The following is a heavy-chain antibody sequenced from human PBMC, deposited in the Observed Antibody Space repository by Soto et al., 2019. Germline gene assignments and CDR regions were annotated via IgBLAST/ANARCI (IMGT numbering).Heavy chain of an antibody. Sequence: QVQLVQSGAEVKKPGASVKVSCKASGYTFTSYGISWVRQAPGQGLEWMGWISAYNGNTNYAQKLQGRVTMTTDTSTSTCYMELRGLRSDDTAVDYCARVPRSSWYAPWGQGTLVTVSS. CDR3: ARVPRSSWYAP. CDR1: GYTFTSYG. V-gene: IGHV1-18*01. J-gene: IGHJ5*02. CDR2: ISAYNGNT. D-gene: IGHD6-13*01.